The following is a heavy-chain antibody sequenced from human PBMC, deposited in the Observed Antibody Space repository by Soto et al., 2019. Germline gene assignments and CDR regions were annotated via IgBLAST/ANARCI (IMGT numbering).Heavy chain of an antibody. J-gene: IGHJ4*02. V-gene: IGHV3-30*18. D-gene: IGHD6-13*01. Sequence: PGGSLRLSCAASGFTFSSYGMHWVRQAPGKGLEWVAVISYDGSNKYYADSVKGRFTISRDNSKNTLYLQMNSLRAEDTAVYYCAKESSGSSLGVYWGQGTLVTVSS. CDR3: AKESSGSSLGVY. CDR1: GFTFSSYG. CDR2: ISYDGSNK.